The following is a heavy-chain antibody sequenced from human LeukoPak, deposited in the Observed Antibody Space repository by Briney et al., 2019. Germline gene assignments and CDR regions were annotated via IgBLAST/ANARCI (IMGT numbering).Heavy chain of an antibody. J-gene: IGHJ4*02. CDR3: ARGETVTEDY. V-gene: IGHV3-21*01. CDR2: ISRDSNYI. D-gene: IGHD4-17*01. Sequence: GGSLRLSCAASGFTFSSFSMNWVRQAPGKGLEWVSSISRDSNYIYYADSMKGRSTISRDNAKNSLYLQMNSLRAEDTAVYYCARGETVTEDYWGQGTLVTVSS. CDR1: GFTFSSFS.